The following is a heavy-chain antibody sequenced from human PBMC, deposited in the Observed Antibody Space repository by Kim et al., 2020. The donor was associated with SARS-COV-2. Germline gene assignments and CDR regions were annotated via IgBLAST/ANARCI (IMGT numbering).Heavy chain of an antibody. D-gene: IGHD4-17*01. CDR2: IYTSGST. CDR1: GGSISSYY. Sequence: SETLSLTCTVSGGSISSYYWSWIRQPAGKGLEWIGRIYTSGSTNYNPSLKSRVTMSVDTSKNQFSLKLSSVTAADTAVYYCATSPPTVTRVAPSPDWYFDLWGRGTLVTVSS. J-gene: IGHJ2*01. CDR3: ATSPPTVTRVAPSPDWYFDL. V-gene: IGHV4-4*07.